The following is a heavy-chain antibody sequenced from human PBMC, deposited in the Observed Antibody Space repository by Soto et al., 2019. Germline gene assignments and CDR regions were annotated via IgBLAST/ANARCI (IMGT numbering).Heavy chain of an antibody. V-gene: IGHV4-4*07. D-gene: IGHD6-19*01. CDR1: GGSISSYY. Sequence: SETLSLTCTVSGGSISSYYWSWIRQPAGKXLEWIGRIYTSGSTNYNPSLKSRVTMSVDTSKNQFSLKLSSVTAADTAVYYCARADVAGTDYYYYYGMDVWGQGTTVTVSS. CDR2: IYTSGST. CDR3: ARADVAGTDYYYYYGMDV. J-gene: IGHJ6*02.